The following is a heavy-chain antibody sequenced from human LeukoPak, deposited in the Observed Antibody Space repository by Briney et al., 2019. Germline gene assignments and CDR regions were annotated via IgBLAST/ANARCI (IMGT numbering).Heavy chain of an antibody. Sequence: GGSLRLSCAASGFTFTNYWMTWVRQAPGMGLEWVANVQEDGSEKYYVDSVKGRFTISRDNSKNTLYLQMNSLRAEDTAVYYCAKDGYYTSKNDYWGQGTLVTVSS. CDR1: GFTFTNYW. CDR3: AKDGYYTSKNDY. V-gene: IGHV3-7*03. CDR2: VQEDGSEK. D-gene: IGHD3-3*01. J-gene: IGHJ4*02.